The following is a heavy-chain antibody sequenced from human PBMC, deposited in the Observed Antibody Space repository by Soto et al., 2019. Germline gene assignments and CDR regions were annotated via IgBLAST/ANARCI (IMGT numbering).Heavy chain of an antibody. J-gene: IGHJ3*02. V-gene: IGHV4-31*03. CDR2: IYYSGST. CDR1: GGSISSGGYY. CDR3: AREYWSSTSCFSGDAFDI. D-gene: IGHD2-2*01. Sequence: QVQLQESGPGLVKPSQTLSLTCTVSGGSISSGGYYWSWIRQHPGKGLEWIGYIYYSGSTYYNPSLKGRVTISVDTSKNCFSWKLSSVTAADTAVYYWAREYWSSTSCFSGDAFDIGAQGPMSTVSS.